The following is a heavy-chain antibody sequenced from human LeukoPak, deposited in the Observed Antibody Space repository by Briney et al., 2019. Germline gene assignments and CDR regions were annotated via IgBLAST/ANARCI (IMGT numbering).Heavy chain of an antibody. D-gene: IGHD2-2*01. J-gene: IGHJ3*02. V-gene: IGHV4-39*01. CDR2: IYYSGST. Sequence: PSETLSLTCTVSGGSISNSNYYWGWIRQPPGKGLEWIGTIYYSGSTYYNPSLKSRVTISVDTSENQFSLKLSSVTAADTAVYYCARRPTCSSTSCWAFDIWGQGTMVTVSS. CDR1: GGSISNSNYY. CDR3: ARRPTCSSTSCWAFDI.